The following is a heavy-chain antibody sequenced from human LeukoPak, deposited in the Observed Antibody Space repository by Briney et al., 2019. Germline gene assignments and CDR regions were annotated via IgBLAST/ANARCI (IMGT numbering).Heavy chain of an antibody. V-gene: IGHV3-48*03. CDR3: ASGIAVAANWFDP. Sequence: GGSLRLSCAASGFTYSSYEMNWVRQAPGKGLEWVSYISSSGSTIYYADSVKGRFTISRDNAKNSLYLQMNSLRAEDTAVYYCASGIAVAANWFDPWGQGTLVTVSS. CDR1: GFTYSSYE. D-gene: IGHD6-19*01. CDR2: ISSSGSTI. J-gene: IGHJ5*02.